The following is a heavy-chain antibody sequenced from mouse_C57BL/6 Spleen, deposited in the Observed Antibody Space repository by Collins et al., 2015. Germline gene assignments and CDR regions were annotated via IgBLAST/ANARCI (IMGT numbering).Heavy chain of an antibody. Sequence: QVQLQQPGAELVKPGASVKMSCKASGYTFTSYWMTWVKLRPGQGLEWIGDIYPGSGTTNYNEKFNNKATLTVDTSSSTAYMQLSSLTSEDSAVYYCARATWRYFDVWGTGTTVTVSS. J-gene: IGHJ1*03. V-gene: IGHV1-55*01. CDR3: ARATWRYFDV. CDR1: GYTFTSYW. CDR2: IYPGSGTT.